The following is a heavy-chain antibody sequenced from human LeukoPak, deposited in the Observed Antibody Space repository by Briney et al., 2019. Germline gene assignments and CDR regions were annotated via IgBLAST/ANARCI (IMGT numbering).Heavy chain of an antibody. D-gene: IGHD6-19*01. CDR2: IKQDGSEK. J-gene: IGHJ4*02. Sequence: GGSLRLSCAASGFTFSSYWMSWVRQAPGKGLEWVANIKQDGSEKYYVDSVKGRFTISRDNAKNSLYLQMNSLRAEDTALYYCAKDVYSSGTGYFDYWGQGTLVTVSS. CDR1: GFTFSSYW. CDR3: AKDVYSSGTGYFDY. V-gene: IGHV3-7*03.